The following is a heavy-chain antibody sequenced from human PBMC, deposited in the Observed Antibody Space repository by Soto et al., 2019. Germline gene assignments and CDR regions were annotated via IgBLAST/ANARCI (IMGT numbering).Heavy chain of an antibody. Sequence: QLQLQESGPGLVKPSETLSLTCTVSGGSISSSSYYWGWIRQPPGKGLEWIASIYYSGSTFHNPSLKSRVPISVDTSKNQFSLKLSSVTAADTAVYYCARSITAAGHGYWGQGTLVTVSA. V-gene: IGHV4-39*01. CDR2: IYYSGST. CDR3: ARSITAAGHGY. D-gene: IGHD6-13*01. CDR1: GGSISSSSYY. J-gene: IGHJ4*02.